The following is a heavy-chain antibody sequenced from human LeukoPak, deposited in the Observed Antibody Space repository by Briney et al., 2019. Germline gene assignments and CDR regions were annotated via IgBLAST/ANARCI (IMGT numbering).Heavy chain of an antibody. J-gene: IGHJ3*02. D-gene: IGHD2-2*02. CDR3: ARVCSSTSCYRGALGAFDI. CDR1: GFTVSSNY. CDR2: IYSGGST. V-gene: IGHV3-66*02. Sequence: GGSLRLSCAASGFTVSSNYMSWVRPAPGKGLEWVSVIYSGGSTYYADSVKGRFTISRDNSKNTLYLQMNSLRAEDTAVYYCARVCSSTSCYRGALGAFDIWGQGTMVTVSS.